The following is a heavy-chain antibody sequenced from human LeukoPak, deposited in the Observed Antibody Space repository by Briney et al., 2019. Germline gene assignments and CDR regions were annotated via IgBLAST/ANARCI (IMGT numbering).Heavy chain of an antibody. J-gene: IGHJ4*02. V-gene: IGHV3-30*02. CDR3: ASGVDYFDY. Sequence: GGSLRLSCAASGFTFSTYGMHWVRQAPGKGLEWVAFIRYDGGIKHYTDAVKGRFTISRDNSKNTLYLQMNSLRAEDTAVYYCASGVDYFDYWGQGTLVTVSS. CDR2: IRYDGGIK. CDR1: GFTFSTYG. D-gene: IGHD3-10*01.